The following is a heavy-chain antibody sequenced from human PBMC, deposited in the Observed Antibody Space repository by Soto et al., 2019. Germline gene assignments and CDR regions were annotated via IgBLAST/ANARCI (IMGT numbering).Heavy chain of an antibody. CDR2: INDRGSI. CDR3: ARESHDILTGPPWVWYFDL. V-gene: IGHV4-34*01. CDR1: GGSFSGYY. D-gene: IGHD3-9*01. Sequence: QVQLQQWGAGPLRPLETLSLTCGVSGGSFSGYYWAWIRQSPGKGLAWIGEINDRGSINYNPSLKSRVSISVDTSKNHYSLKLRSVTAADTAVYYCARESHDILTGPPWVWYFDLWGRGTLVTVSS. J-gene: IGHJ2*01.